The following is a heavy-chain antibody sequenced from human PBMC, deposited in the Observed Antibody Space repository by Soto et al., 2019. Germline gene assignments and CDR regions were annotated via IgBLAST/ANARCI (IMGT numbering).Heavy chain of an antibody. J-gene: IGHJ4*02. CDR3: ASERVAEMATGGYFDN. V-gene: IGHV1-69*01. D-gene: IGHD5-12*01. CDR1: GGTFSDLA. CDR2: IIPLFGTP. Sequence: QVHLVQSGAEVKKPGSSVKVSFKTSGGTFSDLAFSWVRQAPRQGLEWVGGIIPLFGTPNYAREFQGRVSISADESSNTVYMELRSLRSEDTAVYYCASERVAEMATGGYFDNWGQGTLVTVSS.